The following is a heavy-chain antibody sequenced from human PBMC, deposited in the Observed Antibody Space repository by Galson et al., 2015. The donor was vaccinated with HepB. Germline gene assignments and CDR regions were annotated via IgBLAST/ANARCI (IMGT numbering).Heavy chain of an antibody. CDR3: ATVFYYDSSGYPPGWFDP. D-gene: IGHD3-22*01. Sequence: SLRLSCAASGFTFGDYYMSWIRQAPGKGLEWVSYISSSGSTIYYADSVRGRFTLSRDNAKNSLYLQMNSLRAEDTAVYYCATVFYYDSSGYPPGWFDPWGQGTLVTVSS. J-gene: IGHJ5*02. V-gene: IGHV3-11*01. CDR2: ISSSGSTI. CDR1: GFTFGDYY.